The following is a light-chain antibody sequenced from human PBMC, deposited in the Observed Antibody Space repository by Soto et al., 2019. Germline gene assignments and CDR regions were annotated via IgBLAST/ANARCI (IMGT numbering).Light chain of an antibody. CDR2: EVS. CDR1: SSDIGGYNS. CDR3: SSYAGSKNLI. V-gene: IGLV2-8*01. J-gene: IGLJ2*01. Sequence: QSVLTQPPSASGSPGQSVTISCTGTSSDIGGYNSVSWYQQYPGKAAKLMIYEVSKRPSGVPDRFSASKSDNTASLTVSGLQAEDEAEYYCSSYAGSKNLIFGGGTKLTVL.